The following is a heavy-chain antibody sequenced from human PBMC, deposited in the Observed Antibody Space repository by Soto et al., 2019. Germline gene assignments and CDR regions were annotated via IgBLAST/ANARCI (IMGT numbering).Heavy chain of an antibody. D-gene: IGHD5-18*01. CDR1: GFTFSSYA. CDR2: ISGTGSDT. J-gene: IGHJ4*02. V-gene: IGHV3-23*01. Sequence: GGSLRLSCAASGFTFSSYAMSWVRQAPGKGLEWVSAISGTGSDTFYADSVKGRLTISRDNSKNTLDLQMNSLRAEDTALYYCAREYRRGYSYGPDYWGQGTLVTVSS. CDR3: AREYRRGYSYGPDY.